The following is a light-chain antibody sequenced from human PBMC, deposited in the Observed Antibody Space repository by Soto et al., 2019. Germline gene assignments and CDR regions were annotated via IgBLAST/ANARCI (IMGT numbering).Light chain of an antibody. V-gene: IGLV1-47*01. CDR3: ATWDDSLSGV. CDR2: RNS. J-gene: IGLJ3*02. Sequence: QSVLTQPPSASGAPGQRVTISCSGSNSNIGSNSVYWYQQFSGMAPKLLIYRNSLRPSGVPDRFSGSKSDTSASLTISGLLSEDEAEYYCATWDDSLSGVFGGGTKLTVL. CDR1: NSNIGSNS.